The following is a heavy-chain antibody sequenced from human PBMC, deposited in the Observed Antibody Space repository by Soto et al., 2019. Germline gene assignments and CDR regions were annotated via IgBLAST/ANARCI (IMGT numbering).Heavy chain of an antibody. CDR2: IRSKAYGGTT. CDR3: TRGLITIFAVVPDDTIDI. D-gene: IGHD3-3*01. CDR1: GFIFGDYA. J-gene: IGHJ3*02. Sequence: GWSLRRSCTASGFIFGDYAMSWVRQAPGKXLEWVGFIRSKAYGGTTEYAASVKGRFTISRDDSKSIAYLQMNSLKTEDTAVYYCTRGLITIFAVVPDDTIDISRQATM. V-gene: IGHV3-49*04.